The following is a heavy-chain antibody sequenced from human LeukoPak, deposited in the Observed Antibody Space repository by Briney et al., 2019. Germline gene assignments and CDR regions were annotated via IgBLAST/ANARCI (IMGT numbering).Heavy chain of an antibody. Sequence: SETPSLTCTVSGGSISSSSYYWGWIRQPPGKGLEWIGSIYYSGSTYYNPSLKSRVTISVDTSKNQFSLKLSSVTAADTAVYYCARLPLPSWFDPWGQGTLVTVSS. V-gene: IGHV4-39*01. CDR3: ARLPLPSWFDP. J-gene: IGHJ5*02. CDR1: GGSISSSSYY. CDR2: IYYSGST.